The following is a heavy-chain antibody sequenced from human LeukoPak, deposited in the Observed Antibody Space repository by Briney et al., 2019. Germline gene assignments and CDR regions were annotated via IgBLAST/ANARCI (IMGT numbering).Heavy chain of an antibody. V-gene: IGHV4-39*01. CDR2: IFFSGST. J-gene: IGHJ4*02. Sequence: SETLSLTCTVSGASISNSRDYWGWIRQPPGKGLESIGSIFFSGSTYYNPSLKSRAAISVDSSKNQFSLKLSSVTAADTAFYYCARHVEIAVAGPIEYWGQGTLVPVSS. CDR3: ARHVEIAVAGPIEY. D-gene: IGHD6-19*01. CDR1: GASISNSRDY.